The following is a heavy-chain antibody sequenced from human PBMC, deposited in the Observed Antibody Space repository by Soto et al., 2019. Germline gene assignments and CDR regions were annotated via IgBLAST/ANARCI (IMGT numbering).Heavy chain of an antibody. J-gene: IGHJ4*02. CDR3: ARPTNDYGDYGY. V-gene: IGHV4-39*01. Sequence: QLQLQESGPGLVKPSETLSLTCTVSGGSISSSSYYWGWIRQPPGKGLEWIGSVHYSGSTYYNPSLKSRVILSVDTSKNQFSLKLSSVTASDTAVYYCARPTNDYGDYGYWGQGTLVTVSS. D-gene: IGHD4-17*01. CDR1: GGSISSSSYY. CDR2: VHYSGST.